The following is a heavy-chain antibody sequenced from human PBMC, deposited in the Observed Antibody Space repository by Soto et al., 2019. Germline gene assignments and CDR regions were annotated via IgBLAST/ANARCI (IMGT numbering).Heavy chain of an antibody. CDR3: ARLRFGDLLIDY. V-gene: IGHV1-18*01. J-gene: IGHJ4*02. CDR1: GYTFTSYG. D-gene: IGHD3-10*01. CDR2: ISAYNGNT. Sequence: ASVKVSCKAPGYTFTSYGNNWVRQAPGQGLEWMGWISAYNGNTNYAQKLQGRVTMTTDTSTSTAYMELRSLRSDDTAVYYCARLRFGDLLIDYWGQGTLVTVSS.